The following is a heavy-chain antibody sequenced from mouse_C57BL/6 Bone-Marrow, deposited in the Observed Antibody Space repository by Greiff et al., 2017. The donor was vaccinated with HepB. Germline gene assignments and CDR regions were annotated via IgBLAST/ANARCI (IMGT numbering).Heavy chain of an antibody. D-gene: IGHD1-1*01. Sequence: VQLQQSGAELARPGASVKLSCKASGYTFTSYGISWVKQSTGQGLEWIGEIYPRSGNTYYNEKFKGKATLTADKSSSTAYMELRSLTSEDSAVYFCARRVITTVVPFAYWGQGTLVTVSA. CDR1: GYTFTSYG. CDR2: IYPRSGNT. J-gene: IGHJ3*01. V-gene: IGHV1-81*01. CDR3: ARRVITTVVPFAY.